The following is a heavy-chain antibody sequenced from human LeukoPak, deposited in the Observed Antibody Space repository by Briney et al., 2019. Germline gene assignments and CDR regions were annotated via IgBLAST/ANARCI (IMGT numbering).Heavy chain of an antibody. Sequence: SETLSLTCTVSGGSISSYYWSWIRQPPGKGLEWIGYIYYSGSTNYNPSLKRRVTISVDTSKNQFSLKLSSVTAADTAVYYCARSALGGSGKGDYWGQGTLVTVSS. J-gene: IGHJ4*02. V-gene: IGHV4-59*12. CDR2: IYYSGST. CDR3: ARSALGGSGKGDY. CDR1: GGSISSYY. D-gene: IGHD3-10*01.